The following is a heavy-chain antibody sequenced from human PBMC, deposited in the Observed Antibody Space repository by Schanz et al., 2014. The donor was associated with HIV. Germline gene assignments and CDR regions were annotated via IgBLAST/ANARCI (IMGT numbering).Heavy chain of an antibody. J-gene: IGHJ4*02. Sequence: QVQLVQSGAEVKKPGASVKVSCKASGYSFTGYYLHWVRQAPGQGLEWMGWINPNSGGTNYAQKFQGRVTMTRDTSISTGYMELTRLRSDDTAVYYCARDFSGWTEFDYWGQGTLVTVSS. V-gene: IGHV1-2*02. CDR3: ARDFSGWTEFDY. D-gene: IGHD6-19*01. CDR1: GYSFTGYY. CDR2: INPNSGGT.